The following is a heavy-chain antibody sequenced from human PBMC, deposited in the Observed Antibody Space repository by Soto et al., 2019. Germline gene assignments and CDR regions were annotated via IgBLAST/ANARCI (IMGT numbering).Heavy chain of an antibody. D-gene: IGHD6-19*01. Sequence: EVQLLESGGGLVQPGGSVRLSCAASGFPFSSYAMSWVRQAPGKGLEWVSAISGNGAETSYAASVRGRFTISRDNSRDTLYLQMNRLRADDTAVYYCGKERRGCGWFVCSYWGQGMLVTVSS. CDR1: GFPFSSYA. V-gene: IGHV3-23*01. CDR2: ISGNGAET. CDR3: GKERRGCGWFVCSY. J-gene: IGHJ4*02.